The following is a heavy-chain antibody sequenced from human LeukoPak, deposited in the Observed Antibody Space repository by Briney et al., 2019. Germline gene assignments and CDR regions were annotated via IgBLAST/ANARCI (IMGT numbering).Heavy chain of an antibody. Sequence: PGGSLRLSCAASGFTFSSYDMHWVRQATGKGLEWVSAIGTAGDTYYPGSVKGRFTISRENAKNSLYLQMNSLRAGDTAVYYCARDFGYCSSTSCYKGFGYWGQGTLVTVSP. J-gene: IGHJ4*02. D-gene: IGHD2-2*02. CDR3: ARDFGYCSSTSCYKGFGY. V-gene: IGHV3-13*01. CDR1: GFTFSSYD. CDR2: IGTAGDT.